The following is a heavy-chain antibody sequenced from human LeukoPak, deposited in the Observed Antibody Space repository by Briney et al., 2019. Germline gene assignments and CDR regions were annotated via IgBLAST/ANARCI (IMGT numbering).Heavy chain of an antibody. CDR1: GLSVSTNS. J-gene: IGHJ3*02. D-gene: IGHD3-22*01. CDR2: IYSGDST. CDR3: ARGNYYDSSGYYSGSFDAFDI. V-gene: IGHV3-66*01. Sequence: GGSLRLSCAASGLSVSTNSMSWVRQAPGKGLEWVSVIYSGDSTYYGDSVKGRFTISSDKSKNTVYLQMNSLRAEDTAVYYCARGNYYDSSGYYSGSFDAFDIWGQGTMVTVSS.